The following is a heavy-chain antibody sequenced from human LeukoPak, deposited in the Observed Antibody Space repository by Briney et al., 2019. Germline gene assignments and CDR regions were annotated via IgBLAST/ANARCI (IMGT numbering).Heavy chain of an antibody. D-gene: IGHD3-10*01. CDR1: GFTFSSYW. V-gene: IGHV3-7*01. Sequence: PGGSLRLSCAASGFTFSSYWMSWVRQAPGKGLEWVANIKQDGSEKYYVDSVKGRFAISRDNAKNSLYLQMNSLRAEDTAVYYCARRLLWFRELSDYMDVWGKGTTVTVSS. J-gene: IGHJ6*03. CDR3: ARRLLWFRELSDYMDV. CDR2: IKQDGSEK.